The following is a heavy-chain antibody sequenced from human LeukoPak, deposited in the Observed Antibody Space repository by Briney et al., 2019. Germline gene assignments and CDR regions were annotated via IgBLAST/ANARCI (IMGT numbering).Heavy chain of an antibody. D-gene: IGHD3-3*01. CDR2: IKDDGSEK. V-gene: IGHV3-7*04. Sequence: GGSLRLSCAASGFTFSTYWMTWVRQAPGEGLEWVANIKDDGSEKYYVDSVEGRFTISRDNAKNSLYLQMNSLRAEDTAVYFCGGGSGRIFDFWGQGIQVTVSS. CDR1: GFTFSTYW. CDR3: GGGSGRIFDF. J-gene: IGHJ4*02.